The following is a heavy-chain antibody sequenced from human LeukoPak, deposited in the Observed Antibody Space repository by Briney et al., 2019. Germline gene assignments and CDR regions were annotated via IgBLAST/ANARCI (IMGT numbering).Heavy chain of an antibody. CDR3: ARRMTTLVNTYWYFDL. J-gene: IGHJ2*01. V-gene: IGHV4-59*08. CDR2: IFYIGKT. D-gene: IGHD4-23*01. CDR1: GGSITMHY. Sequence: SETLSLTCTVSGGSITMHYGRWVRQPPGKALGWIGYIFYIGKTNYNTSLKRGVSISLDTSKSQFSLSLNSVTAADTAVYYCARRMTTLVNTYWYFDLWGRGTLVTVSS.